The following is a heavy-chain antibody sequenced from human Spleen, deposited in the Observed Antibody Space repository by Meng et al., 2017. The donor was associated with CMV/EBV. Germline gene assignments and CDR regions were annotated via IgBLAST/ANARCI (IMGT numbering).Heavy chain of an antibody. CDR2: IYYSGST. D-gene: IGHD6-6*01. CDR3: AREGSSNWFDP. V-gene: IGHV4-31*03. CDR1: GGSISSGGYS. Sequence: CTGSGGSISSGGYSWSWIRQHPGKGLEWIGYIYYSGSTYYNPSLKSRVTISVDTSKNQFSLNLSSVTAADTAVYYCAREGSSNWFDPWGQGTLVTVSS. J-gene: IGHJ5*02.